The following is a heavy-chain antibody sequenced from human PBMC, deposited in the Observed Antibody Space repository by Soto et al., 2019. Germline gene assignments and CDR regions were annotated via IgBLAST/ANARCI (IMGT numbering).Heavy chain of an antibody. J-gene: IGHJ4*02. Sequence: EVQLVESGGVVVQPGGSLRLSCAASGFTFDDYTMHWVRQAPGKGLEWVSLISWDGGSTYYADSVKGRFTISRDNNKNYLYLQMNSLRTGDTALYYCANAVSTRYFDWSVGYWGQGTLVTVSS. CDR2: ISWDGGST. CDR3: ANAVSTRYFDWSVGY. V-gene: IGHV3-43*01. D-gene: IGHD3-9*01. CDR1: GFTFDDYT.